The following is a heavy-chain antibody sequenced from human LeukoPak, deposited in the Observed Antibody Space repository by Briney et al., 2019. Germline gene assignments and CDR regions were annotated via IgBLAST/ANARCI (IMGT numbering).Heavy chain of an antibody. CDR1: GFTSSDYY. CDR2: ISSSGSTI. CDR3: ARRIYDYGDYGGYFDL. J-gene: IGHJ2*01. V-gene: IGHV3-11*01. D-gene: IGHD4-17*01. Sequence: GGPLRLSCAAPGFTSSDYYRSWTRQAPGKGLEWVYYISSSGSTIYYADSVKGRFTISRDNAKNSLYLQMNSLRAEDTAVYYCARRIYDYGDYGGYFDLWGRGTLVTVSS.